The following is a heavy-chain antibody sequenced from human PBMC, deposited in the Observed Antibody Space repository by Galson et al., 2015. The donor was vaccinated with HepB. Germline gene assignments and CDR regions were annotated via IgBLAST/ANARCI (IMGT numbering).Heavy chain of an antibody. CDR3: ARDQSVVVPAAIAPRDYYYYVDV. Sequence: SLRLSCAASGFTFSSYWMSWVRQAPGKGLEWVANIKQDGSEKYYVDSVKGRFTISRDNAKNSLYLQMNSLRAEDTAVYYCARDQSVVVPAAIAPRDYYYYVDVWGKGTTVTVSS. J-gene: IGHJ6*03. D-gene: IGHD2-2*02. V-gene: IGHV3-7*03. CDR2: IKQDGSEK. CDR1: GFTFSSYW.